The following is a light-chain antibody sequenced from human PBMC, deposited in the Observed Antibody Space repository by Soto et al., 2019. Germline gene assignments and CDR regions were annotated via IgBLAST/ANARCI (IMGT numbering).Light chain of an antibody. CDR2: GAS. Sequence: EIVLTQSPGTLSLSPGERATLSCRASQSVSSSYLAWYQQKPGQAPRLLIYGASSRATGIPDRFRRSESGTDFTLTIIRLEPEDCAVYYGQQYGQTFGQGTKVEIK. J-gene: IGKJ1*01. CDR1: QSVSSSY. V-gene: IGKV3-20*01. CDR3: QQYGQT.